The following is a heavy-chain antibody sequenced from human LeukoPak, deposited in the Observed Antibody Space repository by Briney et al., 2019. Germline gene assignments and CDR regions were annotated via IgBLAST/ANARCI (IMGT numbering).Heavy chain of an antibody. CDR2: FYHTGST. CDR1: GGSLSSDNYY. D-gene: IGHD1-26*01. J-gene: IGHJ3*02. Sequence: PSETLSLTCTVSGGSLSSDNYYWSWIRQPAGKELEWIGRFYHTGSTDYNPSVKSRVTISVDTSKNQFSLQLNSVTPEDTAVYYCARVLESGSYDRNGAFDIWGQGTMVTVSS. CDR3: ARVLESGSYDRNGAFDI. V-gene: IGHV4-61*10.